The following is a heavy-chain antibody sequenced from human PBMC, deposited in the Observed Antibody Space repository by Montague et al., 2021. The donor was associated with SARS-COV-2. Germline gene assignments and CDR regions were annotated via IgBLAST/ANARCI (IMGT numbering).Heavy chain of an antibody. J-gene: IGHJ4*02. CDR1: GFSLSTSGVG. CDR2: IYWDDDK. CDR3: AHSGPRRTALPTAAFDF. D-gene: IGHD5-18*01. V-gene: IGHV2-5*02. Sequence: PALVKPTQTLTLTCTFSGFSLSTSGVGVGWIRQPPGKTLEWLALIYWDDDKRYSPSLKSRLTITKDTSKNQVVLTMSNMDLVDTATYYCAHSGPRRTALPTAAFDFWGQGTLVIVSS.